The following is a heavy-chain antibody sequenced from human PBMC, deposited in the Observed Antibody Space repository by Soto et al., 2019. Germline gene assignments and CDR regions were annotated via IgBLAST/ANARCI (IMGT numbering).Heavy chain of an antibody. Sequence: SVKVSCKASGGTFSMYAISGVLQSALQGLEWMGGIIPIFGTANYAQKFQGRVTITADKSTSTAYMELSSLRSEDTAVYYCATPDTAMVHKYGYFDYWGQGTLVTVSS. CDR1: GGTFSMYA. V-gene: IGHV1-69*06. CDR3: ATPDTAMVHKYGYFDY. CDR2: IIPIFGTA. D-gene: IGHD5-18*01. J-gene: IGHJ4*01.